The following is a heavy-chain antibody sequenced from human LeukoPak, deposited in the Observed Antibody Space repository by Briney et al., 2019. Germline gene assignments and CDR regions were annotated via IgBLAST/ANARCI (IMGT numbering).Heavy chain of an antibody. J-gene: IGHJ5*02. Sequence: GGSLRLSCAASGFTFSSNAMSWVRQAPGKGLEWVSTITGSGGYTYYADSVRGRFTISRDISKNTLYLQMNSLRAGDTAVYFCAKPRVLPAADLFSWFDPWGQGALVTVFS. V-gene: IGHV3-23*01. CDR1: GFTFSSNA. CDR2: ITGSGGYT. CDR3: AKPRVLPAADLFSWFDP. D-gene: IGHD2-2*01.